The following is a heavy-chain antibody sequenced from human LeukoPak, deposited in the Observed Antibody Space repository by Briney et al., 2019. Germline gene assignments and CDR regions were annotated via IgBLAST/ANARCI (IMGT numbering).Heavy chain of an antibody. J-gene: IGHJ3*02. CDR2: INPSGGST. CDR1: GYTFTSYD. Sequence: ASVKVSCKAAGYTFTSYDINWVRQAPGQGLEWMGIINPSGGSTSYAQKFQGRVTMTRDMSTSTVYMELSSLRSEDTAVYYCARRSMVMSAFDIWGQGTMVTVSS. CDR3: ARRSMVMSAFDI. V-gene: IGHV1-46*01. D-gene: IGHD5-18*01.